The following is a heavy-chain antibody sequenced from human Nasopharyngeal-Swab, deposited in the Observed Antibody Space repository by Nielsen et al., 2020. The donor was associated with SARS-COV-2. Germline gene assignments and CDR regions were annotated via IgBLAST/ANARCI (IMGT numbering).Heavy chain of an antibody. CDR3: AKAGIAAAGHAFDI. Sequence: GESLKISCAASGFTFSSYGMHWVRQAPGKGLEWVAVISYAGSNKYYADSVKGRFTISRDNSKNTLYLQMNSLRAEDTAVYYCAKAGIAAAGHAFDIWGQGTMVTVSS. D-gene: IGHD6-13*01. CDR1: GFTFSSYG. V-gene: IGHV3-30*18. J-gene: IGHJ3*02. CDR2: ISYAGSNK.